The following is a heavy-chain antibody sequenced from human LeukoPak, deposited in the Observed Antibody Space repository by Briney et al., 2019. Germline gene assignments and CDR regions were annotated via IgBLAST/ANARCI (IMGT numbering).Heavy chain of an antibody. D-gene: IGHD6-13*01. CDR1: GGSFSGYY. Sequence: SETLSLTCAVYGGSFSGYYWSWIRQPPGKGLEWIGRINTSGNINYNPSLKSRVTLSVDTSNNQFSLKLSSLTAADTAVYYCARGLSSSWYWFDTWGQGTLVTVSS. CDR2: INTSGNI. J-gene: IGHJ5*02. V-gene: IGHV4-34*01. CDR3: ARGLSSSWYWFDT.